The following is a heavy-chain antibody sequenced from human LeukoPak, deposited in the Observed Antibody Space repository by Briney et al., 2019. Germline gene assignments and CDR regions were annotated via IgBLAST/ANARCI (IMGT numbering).Heavy chain of an antibody. D-gene: IGHD3-10*01. CDR2: INSDGSST. CDR3: ARIRSHGYFDY. CDR1: GFTSSSYW. J-gene: IGHJ4*02. Sequence: GGSLRLSCAASGFTSSSYWMHWVRQAPGKGLVWVSRINSDGSSTSYADSVKGRFTISRDNAKNTLYLQMNSLRAEDTAVYYCARIRSHGYFDYWGQGTLVTVSS. V-gene: IGHV3-74*01.